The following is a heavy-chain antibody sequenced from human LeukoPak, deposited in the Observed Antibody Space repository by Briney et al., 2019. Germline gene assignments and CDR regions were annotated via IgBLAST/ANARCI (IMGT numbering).Heavy chain of an antibody. Sequence: SETLSLTCGASGGSFSDYYSSWIRQPPGKGLEWIGEIIHSGATSSNPSLKSRVTISMDPSKNQFSLKLSSVTAADTAVYYCARGRFSVYYFDYWGQGSLVTVSS. CDR2: IIHSGAT. V-gene: IGHV4-34*01. CDR3: ARGRFSVYYFDY. CDR1: GGSFSDYY. D-gene: IGHD3-3*02. J-gene: IGHJ4*02.